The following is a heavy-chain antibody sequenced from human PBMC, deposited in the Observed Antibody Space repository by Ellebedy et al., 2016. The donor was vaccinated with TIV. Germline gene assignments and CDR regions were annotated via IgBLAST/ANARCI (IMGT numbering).Heavy chain of an antibody. V-gene: IGHV3-7*01. CDR3: ARDHNWAFDY. CDR2: INQDGSEK. CDR1: GFTFSSYW. Sequence: GGSLRLSCAAPGFTFSSYWMSWVRQAPGKGLEWVANINQDGSEKYYVDSVKGRFTISKDDAKNSVYLQLNSLRAEDTAVYYCARDHNWAFDYWGQGTLVTVSS. D-gene: IGHD1-20*01. J-gene: IGHJ4*02.